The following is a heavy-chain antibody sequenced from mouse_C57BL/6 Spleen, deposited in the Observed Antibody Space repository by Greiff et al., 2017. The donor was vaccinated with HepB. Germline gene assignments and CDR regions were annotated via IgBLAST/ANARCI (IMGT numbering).Heavy chain of an antibody. CDR3: ARGGRDYGDY. CDR2: IDPSDSET. D-gene: IGHD2-4*01. CDR1: GYTFTSYW. V-gene: IGHV1-52*01. J-gene: IGHJ2*01. Sequence: VQLQQPGAELVRPGSSVKLSCKASGYTFTSYWMHWVKQRPIQGLEWIGNIDPSDSETHYNQKFKDKATLTVDKSSSTAYMQLSSLTSEDSAVYYRARGGRDYGDYWGQGTTLTVSS.